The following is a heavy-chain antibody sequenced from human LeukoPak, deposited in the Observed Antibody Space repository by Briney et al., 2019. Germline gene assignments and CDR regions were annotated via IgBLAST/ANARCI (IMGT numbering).Heavy chain of an antibody. CDR3: AKDRLSGYCSSTSCYVNWFDP. D-gene: IGHD2-2*01. Sequence: GGSLRLSCAASGFTFSRYGMSWVRQAPGKGLEWVSAISGSGGSTYYADSVKGRFTISRDNSKNTLYLQMNSLRAEDTAVYYCAKDRLSGYCSSTSCYVNWFDPWGQGTLVTVSS. J-gene: IGHJ5*02. CDR2: ISGSGGST. CDR1: GFTFSRYG. V-gene: IGHV3-23*01.